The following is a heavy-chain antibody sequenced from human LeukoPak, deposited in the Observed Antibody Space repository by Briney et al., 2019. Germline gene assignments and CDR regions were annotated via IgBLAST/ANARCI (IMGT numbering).Heavy chain of an antibody. J-gene: IGHJ4*02. CDR2: INPTSGGT. Sequence: GASVKVSCKASGYTLIGYYLHWVRQAPGQGPEWMGWINPTSGGTNYAQKFQDRVTMTRDTSINTAYMELSRLTSDDTAVYYCARLVGLSTTASYWGQGTLVIVSS. CDR3: ARLVGLSTTASY. D-gene: IGHD5/OR15-5a*01. V-gene: IGHV1-2*02. CDR1: GYTLIGYY.